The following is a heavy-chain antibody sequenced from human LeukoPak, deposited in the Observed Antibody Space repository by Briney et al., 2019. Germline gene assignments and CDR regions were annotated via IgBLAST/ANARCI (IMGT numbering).Heavy chain of an antibody. V-gene: IGHV3-21*04. J-gene: IGHJ3*02. CDR1: GFTFSSYS. CDR3: AKVYAGGWRNAFDI. Sequence: GGSLRLSCAASGFTFSSYSMNWVRQAPGKGLEWVSSITRSSSFVYYADSVKGRFTISRDNSKNTLYLQMNSLRAEGTAVYYCAKVYAGGWRNAFDIWGQGTMVTVSS. CDR2: ITRSSSFV. D-gene: IGHD6-19*01.